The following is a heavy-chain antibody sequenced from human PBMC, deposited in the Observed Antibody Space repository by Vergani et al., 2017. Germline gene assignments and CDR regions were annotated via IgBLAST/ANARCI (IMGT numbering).Heavy chain of an antibody. Sequence: QLQLQESGPGLVEPSETLSLTCTVSGASISSGDYYWSWIRQPPGKGLEWIGYIYYSGSTYYNPSLKSRVTISVDTSKNQFSLKLSSVTAADTAVYYCARDLMYSSSWSVGMDVWGQGTTVTVSS. V-gene: IGHV4-30-4*08. D-gene: IGHD6-13*01. CDR2: IYYSGST. CDR1: GASISSGDYY. J-gene: IGHJ6*02. CDR3: ARDLMYSSSWSVGMDV.